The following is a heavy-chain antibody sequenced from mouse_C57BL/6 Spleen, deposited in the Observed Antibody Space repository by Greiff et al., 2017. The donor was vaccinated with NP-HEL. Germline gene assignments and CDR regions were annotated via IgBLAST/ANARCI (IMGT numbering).Heavy chain of an antibody. CDR3: ATYDGFFPYYFDY. J-gene: IGHJ2*01. D-gene: IGHD2-3*01. CDR1: GYSITSGYY. Sequence: EVKLVESGPGLVKPSQSLSLTCSVTGYSITSGYYWNWIRQFPGNKLEWMGYISYDGSNNYNPSLKNRISITRDTSKNQFFLKLNSVTTEDTATYYCATYDGFFPYYFDYWGQGTTLTVSS. CDR2: ISYDGSN. V-gene: IGHV3-6*01.